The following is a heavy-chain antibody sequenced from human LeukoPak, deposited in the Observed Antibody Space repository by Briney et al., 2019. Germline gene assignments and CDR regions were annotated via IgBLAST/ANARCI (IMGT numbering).Heavy chain of an antibody. Sequence: PGGSLRLSCAASGFTFSSYSMNWVRQAPGKGLEWVSYITSSSTNIYYADSVKGRFTISRDNAKNSLYLQMNNLRAEDTAVYYCAYSYGPYYYDYWGQGTLVTVSS. V-gene: IGHV3-48*01. CDR2: ITSSSTNI. J-gene: IGHJ4*02. D-gene: IGHD5-18*01. CDR1: GFTFSSYS. CDR3: AYSYGPYYYDY.